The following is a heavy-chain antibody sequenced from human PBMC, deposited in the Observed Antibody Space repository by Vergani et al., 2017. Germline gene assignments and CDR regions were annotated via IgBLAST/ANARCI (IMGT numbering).Heavy chain of an antibody. J-gene: IGHJ4*02. V-gene: IGHV4-59*01. D-gene: IGHD3-22*01. Sequence: QVQLQESGPGLVKPSQPLSLTCTVSGGSISSYYWSWIRQPPGKGLEWIGYIYYSGSTNYNPSLKSRVTISVDTSKNQFSLKLSSVTAADTAVYYCARNYYDSSGLDYWGQGTLVTVSS. CDR1: GGSISSYY. CDR2: IYYSGST. CDR3: ARNYYDSSGLDY.